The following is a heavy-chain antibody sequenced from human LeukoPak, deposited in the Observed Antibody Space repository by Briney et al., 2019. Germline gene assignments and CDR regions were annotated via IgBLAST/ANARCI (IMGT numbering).Heavy chain of an antibody. J-gene: IGHJ4*02. CDR2: IYYSGST. D-gene: IGHD6-19*01. CDR1: GDSISVSGYY. CDR3: ARGLV. Sequence: SSVPLSLPCTVSGDSISVSGYYWRWIRQPPGKGLEWIGSIYYSGSTYYNPSLKSRLTISLDPSLNQFALRLTSVTPADRAVSYCARGLVWGQGTLVTVSS. V-gene: IGHV4-39*01.